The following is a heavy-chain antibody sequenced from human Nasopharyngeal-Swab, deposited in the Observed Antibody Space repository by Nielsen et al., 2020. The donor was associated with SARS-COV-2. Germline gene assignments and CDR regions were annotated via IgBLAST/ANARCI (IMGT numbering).Heavy chain of an antibody. D-gene: IGHD3-10*01. J-gene: IGHJ4*02. CDR1: GYTLTSYD. CDR3: TRTNGSGSYYDFDY. V-gene: IGHV1-8*01. Sequence: ASVKVSYKASGYTLTSYDINWVRQATGQGLEWMGWMNPSSGNTGYAQKFQGSVTMTGNTSIDTAYMELSSLRSEDTALYHCTRTNGSGSYYDFDYWGQGTLVTVSS. CDR2: MNPSSGNT.